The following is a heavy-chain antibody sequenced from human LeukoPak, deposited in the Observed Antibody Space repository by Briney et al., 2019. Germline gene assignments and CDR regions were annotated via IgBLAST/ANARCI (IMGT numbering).Heavy chain of an antibody. D-gene: IGHD2-8*01. CDR1: GYTFTSYG. Sequence: EASVKVSCKASGYTFTSYGISWVRQAPGQGLEWMGWISAYNGNTNYAQKLQGRVTMTTDTSTSTAYMELRSLRSDDTAVYYCARDSSVGVSRLMVYATNWFDPWGQGTLVTVSS. J-gene: IGHJ5*02. CDR3: ARDSSVGVSRLMVYATNWFDP. V-gene: IGHV1-18*01. CDR2: ISAYNGNT.